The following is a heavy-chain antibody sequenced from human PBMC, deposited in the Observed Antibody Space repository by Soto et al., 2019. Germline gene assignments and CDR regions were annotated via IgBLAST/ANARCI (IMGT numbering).Heavy chain of an antibody. CDR3: ARADSGYAHGYYYYGMDV. J-gene: IGHJ6*02. Sequence: EVQLVESGGGLVQPGGSLRLSCAASGFTFSSYSMNWVHQAPGKGLEWVSYISSSSSTIYYADSVKGRFTISRDNAKNSLYLQMNSLRAEDTAVYYCARADSGYAHGYYYYGMDVWGQGTTVTVS. V-gene: IGHV3-48*01. D-gene: IGHD5-12*01. CDR2: ISSSSSTI. CDR1: GFTFSSYS.